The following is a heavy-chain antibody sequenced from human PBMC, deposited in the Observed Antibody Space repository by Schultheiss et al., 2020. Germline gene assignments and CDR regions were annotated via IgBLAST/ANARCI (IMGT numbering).Heavy chain of an antibody. V-gene: IGHV4-39*07. CDR2: MYYGGDT. Sequence: SETLSLTCTVSGGSISSSSYYWSWIRQHPGKGLEWIGFMYYGGDTKYNPSLKSRVTTSVDRSKNQFSLRLTSVTAADTAVYYCARERVDGYNNYFDVWGQGALVTVSS. D-gene: IGHD5-24*01. CDR3: ARERVDGYNNYFDV. J-gene: IGHJ4*02. CDR1: GGSISSSSYY.